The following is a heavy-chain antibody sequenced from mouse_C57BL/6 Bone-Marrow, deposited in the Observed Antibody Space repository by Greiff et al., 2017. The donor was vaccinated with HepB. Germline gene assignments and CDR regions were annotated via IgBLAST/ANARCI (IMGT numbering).Heavy chain of an antibody. CDR2: IDPSDSYT. CDR3: ATYYGNFYWYFDV. D-gene: IGHD2-10*01. J-gene: IGHJ1*03. Sequence: VQLQQSGAELVMPGASVKLSCKASGYTFTSYWMHWVKQRPGQGLEWIGEIDPSDSYTNYNQKFKGKSTLTVDKSSSTAYMQLSSLTSEDSAVYYCATYYGNFYWYFDVWGTGTTVTVSS. CDR1: GYTFTSYW. V-gene: IGHV1-69*01.